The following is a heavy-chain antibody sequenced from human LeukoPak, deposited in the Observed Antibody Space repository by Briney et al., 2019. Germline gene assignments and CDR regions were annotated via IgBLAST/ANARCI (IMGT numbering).Heavy chain of an antibody. V-gene: IGHV3-23*01. J-gene: IGHJ4*02. Sequence: GGSLRLSCAASGFTFSSYAMHWVRQAPGKGLEWVSAISGSGGSTYYADSVKGRFTISRDNSKSTLYLQMNSLRAEDTAVYYCARVLFYYGSGLLYYFDYWGQGTLVTVSS. CDR2: ISGSGGST. CDR3: ARVLFYYGSGLLYYFDY. D-gene: IGHD3-10*01. CDR1: GFTFSSYA.